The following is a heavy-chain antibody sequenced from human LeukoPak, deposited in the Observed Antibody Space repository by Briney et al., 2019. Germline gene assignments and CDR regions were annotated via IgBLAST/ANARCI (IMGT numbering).Heavy chain of an antibody. J-gene: IGHJ3*02. CDR1: GGSISNYY. CDR2: INHSGST. CDR3: ARGGSSPRDAFDI. Sequence: PSETLSLTCTVSGGSISNYYWSWIRQPPGKGLEWIGEINHSGSTNYNPSLKSRVTISVDTSKNQFSLKLSSVTAADTAVYYCARGGSSPRDAFDIWGQGTMVTVSS. D-gene: IGHD6-6*01. V-gene: IGHV4-34*01.